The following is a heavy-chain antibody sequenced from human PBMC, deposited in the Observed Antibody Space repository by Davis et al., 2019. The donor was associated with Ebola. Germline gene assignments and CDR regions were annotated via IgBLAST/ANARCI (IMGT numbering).Heavy chain of an antibody. CDR2: ISDTSSNK. J-gene: IGHJ4*02. CDR3: GVQGDY. Sequence: GESLKISCVASGFYFGFHSMNWVRQSPGKGLEWVSFISDTSSNKFYAESVRGRFSISRDNVKTSLYLQMDNLRAEDTAVYYCGVQGDYWGQGTLVTVSS. CDR1: GFYFGFHS. V-gene: IGHV3-21*01.